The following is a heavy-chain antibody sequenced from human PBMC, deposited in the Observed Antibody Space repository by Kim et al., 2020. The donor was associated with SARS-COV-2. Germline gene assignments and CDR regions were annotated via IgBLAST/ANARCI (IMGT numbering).Heavy chain of an antibody. J-gene: IGHJ4*02. D-gene: IGHD6-19*01. V-gene: IGHV3-74*01. Sequence: YADSAKGRLSIPRDNAKNQRYMQMNSYRAEDTALYYCARGNSRWWYHVDYWGQGTLVTVSS. CDR3: ARGNSRWWYHVDY.